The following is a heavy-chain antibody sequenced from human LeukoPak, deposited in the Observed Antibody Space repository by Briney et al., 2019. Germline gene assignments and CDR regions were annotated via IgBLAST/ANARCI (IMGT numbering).Heavy chain of an antibody. J-gene: IGHJ4*02. CDR3: ARHDFDFWSGHFGTMFDY. CDR1: GGSNSSSSYY. CDR2: IYYSGST. Sequence: SETLSLTCTVSGGSNSSSSYYWGWIRQPPGKGLEWIGSIYYSGSTYYNPSLKSRVTISVDTSKNQFSLKLSSVTAADTAVYYCARHDFDFWSGHFGTMFDYWGLGTLVTVSS. V-gene: IGHV4-39*01. D-gene: IGHD3-3*01.